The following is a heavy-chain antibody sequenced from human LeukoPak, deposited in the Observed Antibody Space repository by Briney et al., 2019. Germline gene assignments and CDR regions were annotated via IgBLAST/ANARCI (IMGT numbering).Heavy chain of an antibody. CDR2: ISYDGSNK. V-gene: IGHV3-30*03. J-gene: IGHJ4*02. CDR3: AVVNYYDSSGPPDY. CDR1: EFTFSSYG. D-gene: IGHD3-22*01. Sequence: GGSLRLSCAASEFTFSSYGMHWVRQAPGKGLEWVAVISYDGSNKYYADSVKGRFTISRDNSKNTLYLQMNSLRAEDTAVYYCAVVNYYDSSGPPDYWGQGTLVTVSS.